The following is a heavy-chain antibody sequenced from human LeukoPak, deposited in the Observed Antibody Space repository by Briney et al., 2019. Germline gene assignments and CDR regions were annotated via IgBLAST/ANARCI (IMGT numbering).Heavy chain of an antibody. CDR3: ANDGHYDYVWGSYLAFDI. Sequence: GGSLRLSCAASGFTFSSYGMHWVRQAPGKGLEWVAVISYDGSNKYYADSVKGRFTISRDNSKNTLYLQINSLRAEDTAVYYCANDGHYDYVWGSYLAFDIWGQGTMVTVSS. J-gene: IGHJ3*02. V-gene: IGHV3-30*18. CDR2: ISYDGSNK. D-gene: IGHD3-16*02. CDR1: GFTFSSYG.